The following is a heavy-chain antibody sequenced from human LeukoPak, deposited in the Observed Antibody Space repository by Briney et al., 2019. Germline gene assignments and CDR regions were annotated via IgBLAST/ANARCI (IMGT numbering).Heavy chain of an antibody. Sequence: SETLSLTCTVSGGSISSYYWSWIRQPPGKGLEWIGCIYYSGSTNYNPSLKSRVTISVDTSKNQFSLKLSSVTAADTAVYYCARDRSVNWNYPSNWFDPWGQGTLVTVSS. CDR1: GGSISSYY. J-gene: IGHJ5*02. D-gene: IGHD1-7*01. CDR2: IYYSGST. CDR3: ARDRSVNWNYPSNWFDP. V-gene: IGHV4-59*01.